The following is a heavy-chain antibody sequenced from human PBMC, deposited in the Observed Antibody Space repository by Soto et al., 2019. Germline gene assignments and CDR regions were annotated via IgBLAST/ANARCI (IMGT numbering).Heavy chain of an antibody. J-gene: IGHJ4*02. D-gene: IGHD3-22*01. CDR1: GYTFSRYY. CDR2: INPSNGDT. V-gene: IGHV1-46*01. CDR3: ARDLTREGDYYDRSGYYFDH. Sequence: ASVKVSCKASGYTFSRYYMHWVRQAPGQGLEWLAIINPSNGDTSYAQKFQGRVTMTRDTSKSTVYLELSSLRSEDTAMYYCARDLTREGDYYDRSGYYFDHWGQGTPVTVSS.